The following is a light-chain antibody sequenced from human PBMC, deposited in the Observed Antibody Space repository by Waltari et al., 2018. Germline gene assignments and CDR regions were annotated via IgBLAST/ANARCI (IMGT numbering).Light chain of an antibody. J-gene: IGKJ4*01. CDR1: QDISNF. CDR2: DAS. Sequence: DIQMTQSPSSLSASVGDKVTITCQASQDISNFLNWYQQKPGQAPNLLIHDASNLETGVPSRFSGSGSATDFIFTISCLQPADIAAYYCQQYDNLPLTFGGGTRVRIK. CDR3: QQYDNLPLT. V-gene: IGKV1-33*01.